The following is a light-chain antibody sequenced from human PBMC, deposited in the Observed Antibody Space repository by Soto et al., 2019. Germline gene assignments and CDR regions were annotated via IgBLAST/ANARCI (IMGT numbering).Light chain of an antibody. J-gene: IGKJ1*01. Sequence: DIALTQSPLSLPVTPGEPASISCRSSQSLLHSNGNIYLDWYLQKPGQSPQLLIYLGSIRAAGVPDRLSGSGSGTDFPLKITRVEAEDVGVYYCMQAIQAPRTFGLGTKVEIK. CDR1: QSLLHSNGNIY. V-gene: IGKV2-28*01. CDR3: MQAIQAPRT. CDR2: LGS.